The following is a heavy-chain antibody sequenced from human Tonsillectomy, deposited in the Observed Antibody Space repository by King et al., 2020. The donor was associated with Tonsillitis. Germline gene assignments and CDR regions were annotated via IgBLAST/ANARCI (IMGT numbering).Heavy chain of an antibody. CDR2: ISSSGNAI. Sequence: VQLVESGGGLEQPGGSLRLSCAASGFTFSSYEMNWVRQAPGKGLEWVSYISSSGNAIYYADSVKGRFTVSRDNAKISLYLQMNSLRAEDTAVYYCARVSVVRGFHFFPYYMDVWGKGTTVTVSS. CDR3: ARVSVVRGFHFFPYYMDV. D-gene: IGHD3-10*01. J-gene: IGHJ6*03. CDR1: GFTFSSYE. V-gene: IGHV3-48*03.